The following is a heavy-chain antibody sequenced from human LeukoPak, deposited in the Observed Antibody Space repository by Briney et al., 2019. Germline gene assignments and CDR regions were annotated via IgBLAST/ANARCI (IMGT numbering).Heavy chain of an antibody. V-gene: IGHV4-61*02. CDR2: IYTSGST. CDR3: ARDGYSSGWVDY. D-gene: IGHD6-19*01. J-gene: IGHJ4*02. Sequence: SETLSLTCTVSGGSISSGSYYWSWIRQPAGKGLEWIGRIYTSGSTNYNPSLKSRVTISVDTSKNQFSLKLSSVTAADTAVYYCARDGYSSGWVDYWGQGTLVTVSS. CDR1: GGSISSGSYY.